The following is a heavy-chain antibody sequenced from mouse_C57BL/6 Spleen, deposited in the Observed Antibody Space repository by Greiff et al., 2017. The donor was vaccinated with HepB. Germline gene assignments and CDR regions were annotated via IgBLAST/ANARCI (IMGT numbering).Heavy chain of an antibody. CDR2: FHPYNDDT. CDR1: GYTFTTYP. Sequence: VKLMESGAELVKPGASVKMSCKASGYTFTTYPIEWMKQNHGKSLEWIGNFHPYNDDTKYNEKFKGKATLTVEKSSSTVYLELSRLTSDDSAVYYCARSDPNWDNYAMDYWGQGTSVTVSS. V-gene: IGHV1-47*01. J-gene: IGHJ4*01. CDR3: ARSDPNWDNYAMDY. D-gene: IGHD4-1*02.